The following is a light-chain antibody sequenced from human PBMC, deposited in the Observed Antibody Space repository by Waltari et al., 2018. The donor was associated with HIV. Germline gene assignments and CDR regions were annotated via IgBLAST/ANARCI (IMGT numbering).Light chain of an antibody. CDR1: SSDIGGYKY. Sequence: QSALTQPASVSGSPGQSITISCTGTSSDIGGYKYVSWYQQQPGKAPKLMISEVSNRPSGVSNRFSRSKSGNTASLTISGLQAEDEADYYCSSYTTSSTWVFGGGTKLTVL. CDR2: EVS. J-gene: IGLJ3*02. V-gene: IGLV2-14*01. CDR3: SSYTTSSTWV.